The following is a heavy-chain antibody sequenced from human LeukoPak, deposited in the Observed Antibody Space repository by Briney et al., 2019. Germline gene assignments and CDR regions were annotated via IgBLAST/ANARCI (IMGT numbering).Heavy chain of an antibody. Sequence: KPSETLSLACTVSGYSISGGYYWGWIRQPPGKGLEWIGTIFQSVSTYYNPSLKSRVTTSVDTSKNRFSLKLSSVTAADTAVYYCARNNSNGLDFWRQGTLVTVSS. CDR2: IFQSVST. V-gene: IGHV4-38-2*02. CDR1: GYSISGGYY. CDR3: ARNNSNGLDF. J-gene: IGHJ4*02. D-gene: IGHD6-19*01.